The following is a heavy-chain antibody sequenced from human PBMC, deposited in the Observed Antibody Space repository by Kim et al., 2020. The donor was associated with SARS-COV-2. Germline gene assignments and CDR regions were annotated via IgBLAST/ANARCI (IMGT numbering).Heavy chain of an antibody. V-gene: IGHV3-7*01. CDR1: GFNFNSHW. CDR3: ARGMRGSRYDVLDG. D-gene: IGHD6-13*01. CDR2: IEDDGNEK. J-gene: IGHJ6*02. Sequence: GGSLRLSCAASGFNFNSHWIDWVRQAPGKGLEWVANIEDDGNEKNYVDSVKGRFTISRDNAKNLVYLQMNSLRVGDTAVYYCARGMRGSRYDVLDGWGQGSAVSVYS.